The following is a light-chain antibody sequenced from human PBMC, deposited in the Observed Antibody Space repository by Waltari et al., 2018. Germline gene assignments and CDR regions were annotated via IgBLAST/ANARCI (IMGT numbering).Light chain of an antibody. Sequence: VLTHSPGTLSLSPGERATLSCRASQSVSSTYFSWYQQKPGQATRLLIYGASARATGIPDRFSGSGSGTDFTITISRLEPEDFAVYYCQQYGMTFGQGTKVEIK. CDR1: QSVSSTY. V-gene: IGKV3-20*01. J-gene: IGKJ1*01. CDR3: QQYGMT. CDR2: GAS.